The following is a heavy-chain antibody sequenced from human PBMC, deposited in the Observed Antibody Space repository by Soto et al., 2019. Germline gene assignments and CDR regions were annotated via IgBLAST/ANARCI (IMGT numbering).Heavy chain of an antibody. D-gene: IGHD2-21*02. CDR1: GYTFTKYS. J-gene: IGHJ3*02. CDR3: GRDRYMVETMSGALDI. Sequence: ASVKVSCKASGYTFTKYSITWVRQAPGQGLEWMGWISADNGNTNCPQKFQGRVTMTTDTSTSTAYMELRSLRSDDTAVYYCGRDRYMVETMSGALDIWGQGAMVTVSS. V-gene: IGHV1-18*04. CDR2: ISADNGNT.